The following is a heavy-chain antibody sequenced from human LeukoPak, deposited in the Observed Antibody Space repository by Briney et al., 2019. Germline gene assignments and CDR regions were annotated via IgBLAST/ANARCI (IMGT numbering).Heavy chain of an antibody. Sequence: SETLSLTCTVSGGSISDYYWSWIRQPPGKGLEWIGYINYSGNTNCNPSLNSRVTISVDTSKDQFSLKLSSVTAADTAVYYCARGAEYYYYGMDVWGQGTTVTVSS. CDR2: INYSGNT. CDR1: GGSISDYY. J-gene: IGHJ6*02. V-gene: IGHV4-59*01. CDR3: ARGAEYYYYGMDV. D-gene: IGHD6-19*01.